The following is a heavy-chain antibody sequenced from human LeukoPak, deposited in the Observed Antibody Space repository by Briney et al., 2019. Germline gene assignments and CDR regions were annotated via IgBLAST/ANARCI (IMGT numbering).Heavy chain of an antibody. CDR2: ISSYDGTT. CDR3: ARPQDCSGTSCYQRGAEAFDI. V-gene: IGHV1-18*01. CDR1: GYTFRSHA. D-gene: IGHD2-2*01. J-gene: IGHJ3*02. Sequence: ASVKVSCKASGYTFRSHAISWVRQAPGQGLEWMGWISSYDGTTKYAQKFQGRVTLTTDTSTRTAYMELRNLRSDDTAVYYCARPQDCSGTSCYQRGAEAFDIWGHGTMVTVSS.